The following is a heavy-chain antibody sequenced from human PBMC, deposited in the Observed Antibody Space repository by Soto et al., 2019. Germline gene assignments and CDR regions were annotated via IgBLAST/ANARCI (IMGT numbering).Heavy chain of an antibody. J-gene: IGHJ4*02. V-gene: IGHV4-4*07. Sequence: PSETLSLTCTVSGGSIRPYYWRWLRQPAGKGLELIGRIYTNEHINYNPSLRSRLTLSVDTSRNQFSLKLSSVTAADTAVYYCARDRLGEDQQPFDYWGQGTLVTVS. CDR3: ARDRLGEDQQPFDY. CDR2: IYTNEHI. D-gene: IGHD6-13*01. CDR1: GGSIRPYY.